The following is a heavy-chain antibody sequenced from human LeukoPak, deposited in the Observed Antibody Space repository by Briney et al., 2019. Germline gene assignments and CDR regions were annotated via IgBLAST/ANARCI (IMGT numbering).Heavy chain of an antibody. CDR3: AKDYYDSSSTYYFDY. J-gene: IGHJ4*02. V-gene: IGHV3-23*01. Sequence: PGGSLRLSCAASGFTFSSYAMSWVRQAPGKGLEWVSAISGSGGSTYYADSVKGRFTISRDNSKNTLYLQMNSLRAEDTAVYYCAKDYYDSSSTYYFDYWRQGTLVTVSS. D-gene: IGHD3-22*01. CDR1: GFTFSSYA. CDR2: ISGSGGST.